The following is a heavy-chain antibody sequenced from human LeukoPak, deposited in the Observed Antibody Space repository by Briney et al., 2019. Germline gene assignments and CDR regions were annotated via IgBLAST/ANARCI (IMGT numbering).Heavy chain of an antibody. V-gene: IGHV3-23*01. CDR3: AKPAVKYSSSWFDY. J-gene: IGHJ4*02. D-gene: IGHD6-13*01. CDR1: GFTFSSYA. CDR2: ISSSGSST. Sequence: GGSLRLSCAASGFTFSSYAMTWVRQAPGKGLEWVSAISSSGSSTWYADSVKGRFTISRDNSKNTLYLQMNSLRAEDTAVYYCAKPAVKYSSSWFDYWGQGTLVTVSS.